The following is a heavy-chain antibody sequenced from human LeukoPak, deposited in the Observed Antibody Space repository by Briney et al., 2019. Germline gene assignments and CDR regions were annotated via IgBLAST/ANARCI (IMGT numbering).Heavy chain of an antibody. J-gene: IGHJ5*02. D-gene: IGHD2-15*01. CDR3: ARDGTKVVVAAKPDWGWFDP. CDR1: GASVNSSGHS. Sequence: SETLSLTCSVSGASVNSSGHSWGWIRQPPGEGLEWIASISYSGSTYFSPSLRSRVTISVDTSKNQFSLKLSSVTAADTAVYYCARDGTKVVVAAKPDWGWFDPWGQGTLVTVSS. CDR2: ISYSGST. V-gene: IGHV4-39*07.